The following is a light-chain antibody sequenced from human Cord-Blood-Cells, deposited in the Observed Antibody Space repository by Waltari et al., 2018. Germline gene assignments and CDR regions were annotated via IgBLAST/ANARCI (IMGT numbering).Light chain of an antibody. CDR3: QTWGTCIGV. J-gene: IGLJ3*02. CDR1: RRPTRYA. Sequence: QLVLTQSPSAPASLGPSVKPNRTMSRRPTRYATTWPHQQPEKGPRYLMNLNSDGSHSKGDGIPDRFSGSSSGAERYLIISSLQSEDEADYYGQTWGTCIGVFGGGTKLTVL. V-gene: IGLV4-69*01. CDR2: LNSDGSH.